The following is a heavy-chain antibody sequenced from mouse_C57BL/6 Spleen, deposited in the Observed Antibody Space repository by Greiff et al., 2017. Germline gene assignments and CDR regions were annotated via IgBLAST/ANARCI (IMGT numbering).Heavy chain of an antibody. CDR3: ARRIYYDYDGGVDYYAMDY. Sequence: EVQGVESGGGLVQPGGSLKLSCAASGFTFRDYYMYWVRQTPEKRLEWVAYISNGGGSTYYPDTVKGRFTISRDNAKNTLYLQMSRLKSEDTAMYYCARRIYYDYDGGVDYYAMDYWGQGTSVTVSS. J-gene: IGHJ4*01. CDR2: ISNGGGST. D-gene: IGHD2-4*01. CDR1: GFTFRDYY. V-gene: IGHV5-12*01.